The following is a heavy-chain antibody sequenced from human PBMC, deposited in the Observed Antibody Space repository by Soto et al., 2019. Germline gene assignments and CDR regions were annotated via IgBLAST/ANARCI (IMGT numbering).Heavy chain of an antibody. D-gene: IGHD2-21*02. J-gene: IGHJ2*01. Sequence: GGSLRLSCAASGFTFSNAWMSWVRQAPGKGLEWVGRIKSKTDGGTTDYAAPVKGRFTISRDDSKNTLYLQMNSLKTEDTAVYYCTTDRYCGGDCYPPYWYFDLWGRGTLVTVSS. CDR3: TTDRYCGGDCYPPYWYFDL. V-gene: IGHV3-15*01. CDR1: GFTFSNAW. CDR2: IKSKTDGGTT.